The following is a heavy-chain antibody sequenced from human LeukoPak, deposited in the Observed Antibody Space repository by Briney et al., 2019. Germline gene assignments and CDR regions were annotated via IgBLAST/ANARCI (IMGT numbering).Heavy chain of an antibody. CDR1: GFTVSSNY. D-gene: IGHD3-22*01. Sequence: PGGSLRLSCAASGFTVSSNYMSWVRQAPGKGLEWVSVIYSGGSTYYADSVKGRFTISRHNSKNTLYLQMNSLRAEDTAVYYCARINCYDSSGPEGLYYYYYGMDVWGQGTTVTVSS. J-gene: IGHJ6*02. V-gene: IGHV3-53*04. CDR2: IYSGGST. CDR3: ARINCYDSSGPEGLYYYYYGMDV.